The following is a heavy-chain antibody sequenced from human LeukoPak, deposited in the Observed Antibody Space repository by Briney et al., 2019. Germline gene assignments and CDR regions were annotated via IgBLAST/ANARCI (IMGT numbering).Heavy chain of an antibody. CDR2: ISWNSGSI. J-gene: IGHJ4*02. CDR1: GFTLDDYA. D-gene: IGHD6-13*01. V-gene: IGHV3-9*01. Sequence: GGSLRLSCAASGFTLDDYAMHWFRQAPGKGLEGVSVISWNSGSIGYADSVTGRFTISRDNAKNSLYLQMNSLRAEDTALYYCAKDRASSPIAALIDYWGQGTLVTVSS. CDR3: AKDRASSPIAALIDY.